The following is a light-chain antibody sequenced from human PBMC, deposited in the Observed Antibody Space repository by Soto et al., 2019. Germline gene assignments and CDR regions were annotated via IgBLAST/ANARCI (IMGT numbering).Light chain of an antibody. CDR1: SSDVGSHNF. V-gene: IGLV2-23*02. J-gene: IGLJ3*02. CDR2: EVT. Sequence: QSVLTQPASVSGSPGQSITISCTGTSSDVGSHNFVSWYQQRPGKAPKLMIFEVTKRPSGVSNRFSASKSGNTASLTISGVQPEDEADYYCCSYAGSTTGVFGGGTKLTVL. CDR3: CSYAGSTTGV.